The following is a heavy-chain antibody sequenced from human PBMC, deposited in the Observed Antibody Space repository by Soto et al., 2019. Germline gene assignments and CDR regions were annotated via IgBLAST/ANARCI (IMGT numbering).Heavy chain of an antibody. CDR1: GGSFSVYY. CDR2: INHSGST. D-gene: IGHD6-6*01. J-gene: IGHJ4*02. CDR3: ARTSRFDY. V-gene: IGHV4-34*01. Sequence: QVQLQQWGAGLLKPSETLSLTCAVYGGSFSVYYWSWIRQPPGKGLEWIGQINHSGSTNYNPSRKSRVTISVDTSKNQFSLKLSSVTAADTAVYYCARTSRFDYWGQGTLVTVSS.